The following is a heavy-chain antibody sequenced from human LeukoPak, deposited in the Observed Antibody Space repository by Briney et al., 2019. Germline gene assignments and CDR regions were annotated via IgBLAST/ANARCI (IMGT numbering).Heavy chain of an antibody. J-gene: IGHJ4*02. V-gene: IGHV4-61*02. CDR3: ARGGIPDY. D-gene: IGHD2-21*01. CDR1: GGPISSGGYF. Sequence: SETLSLTCTVSGGPISSGGYFWSWIRQPAGKGLEWIGRFYTSGTPNYNPSLKSRVTISVDTSRNQFSLKLSSVTAADTAVYYCARGGIPDYWGQGILVTVSS. CDR2: FYTSGTP.